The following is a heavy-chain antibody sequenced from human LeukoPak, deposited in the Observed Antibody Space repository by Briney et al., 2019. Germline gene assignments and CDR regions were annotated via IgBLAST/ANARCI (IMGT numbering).Heavy chain of an antibody. CDR3: ARTRGPLAARSLDY. V-gene: IGHV1-18*01. Sequence: GASVKVSCKASGYTFTNYGINWVRQAPGQGLEWMGWISAYNGNANYAQNLQGRVTLTTDTSTSTAYMELRSLRSDDTAVYYCARTRGPLAARSLDYWGQGTLVTVSS. CDR2: ISAYNGNA. D-gene: IGHD6-6*01. J-gene: IGHJ4*02. CDR1: GYTFTNYG.